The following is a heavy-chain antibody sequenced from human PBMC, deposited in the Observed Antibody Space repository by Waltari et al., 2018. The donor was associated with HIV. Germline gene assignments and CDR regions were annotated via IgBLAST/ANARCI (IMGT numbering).Heavy chain of an antibody. J-gene: IGHJ2*01. D-gene: IGHD1-20*01. CDR2: IMEDGTEK. Sequence: EVELVESGGGLVQAGGSLRLSCNVSGFNVNSFWVCWVRQGPGKGLEWVANIMEDGTEKNYLESVKGRFTISKDSLKNSAYLTLNNMTAGDTAVYFCARLIREGYNDWYFDLWGRGTLITV. CDR1: GFNVNSFW. V-gene: IGHV3-7*01. CDR3: ARLIREGYNDWYFDL.